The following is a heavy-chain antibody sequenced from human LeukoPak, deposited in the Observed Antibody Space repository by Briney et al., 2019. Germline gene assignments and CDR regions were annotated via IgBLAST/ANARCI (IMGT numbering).Heavy chain of an antibody. CDR3: ARAPRSDIVVVRH. CDR2: ISYDGSNK. Sequence: GGSLRLSCAASGFTFSSYAMSWVRQAPGKGLEWVAVISYDGSNKYYADSVKGRFTISRDNSKNTLYLQMNSLRAEDTAVYYCARAPRSDIVVVRHWGQGTLVTVSS. CDR1: GFTFSSYA. D-gene: IGHD2-2*01. V-gene: IGHV3-30-3*01. J-gene: IGHJ4*02.